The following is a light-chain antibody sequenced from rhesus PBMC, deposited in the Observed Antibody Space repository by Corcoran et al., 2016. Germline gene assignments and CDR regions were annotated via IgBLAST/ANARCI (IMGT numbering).Light chain of an antibody. V-gene: IGKV2-65*01. CDR3: GQGTNVPLT. CDR1: HSLIHSNGNNY. J-gene: IGKJ4*01. Sequence: VLTQSPLSLAIAPGQPASISCRSSHSLIHSNGNNYLTWYQQKPGQPPRRLIYQVSRRDSGVPDRFSGIGARTDFSLKISRVEAVDVGVYCCGQGTNVPLTFGGGTKVEIK. CDR2: QVS.